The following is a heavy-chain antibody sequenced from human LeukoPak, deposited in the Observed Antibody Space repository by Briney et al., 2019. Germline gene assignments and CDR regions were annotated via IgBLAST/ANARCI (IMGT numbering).Heavy chain of an antibody. V-gene: IGHV1-2*02. CDR1: GYTFTGYY. D-gene: IGHD3-3*02. J-gene: IGHJ4*02. Sequence: ASVKVSCKASGYTFTGYYMHWVRQATGQGLEWMGWINPNSGSTNYVQKFQGRVTMTRDTSISTAYMELSRLRSEDKAVYYCARDLHFDFDYWGQGTLVTVSS. CDR2: INPNSGST. CDR3: ARDLHFDFDY.